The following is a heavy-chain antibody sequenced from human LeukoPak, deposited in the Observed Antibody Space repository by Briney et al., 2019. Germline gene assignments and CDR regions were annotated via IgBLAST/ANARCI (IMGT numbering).Heavy chain of an antibody. Sequence: SETLSLTCTVSGYSISSGYYWSWIRQPAGKGLEWIGRIYSSGSTDDNPSLKSRVTMSVDTSKNQFSLKLSSVTAADTAVYYCAREPYGDYRESFDYWGQGTLVTVSS. J-gene: IGHJ4*02. D-gene: IGHD4-17*01. V-gene: IGHV4-4*07. CDR1: GYSISSGYY. CDR3: AREPYGDYRESFDY. CDR2: IYSSGST.